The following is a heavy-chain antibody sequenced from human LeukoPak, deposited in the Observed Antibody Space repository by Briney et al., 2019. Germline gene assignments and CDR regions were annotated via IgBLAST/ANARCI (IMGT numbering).Heavy chain of an antibody. D-gene: IGHD2-15*01. CDR3: ARWGYVVVVAATPAYYYYMDV. Sequence: GGSLRLSCAASGFTFSTYRMSWVRQAPGKGLEWASSISSSSSYIYYADSVKGRFTISRDNAKNSLYLQMNSLRAEDTAVYYCARWGYVVVVAATPAYYYYMDVWGKGTTVTVSS. CDR1: GFTFSTYR. V-gene: IGHV3-21*01. J-gene: IGHJ6*03. CDR2: ISSSSSYI.